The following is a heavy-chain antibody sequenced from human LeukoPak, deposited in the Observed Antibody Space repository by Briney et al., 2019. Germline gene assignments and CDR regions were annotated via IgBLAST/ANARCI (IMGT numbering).Heavy chain of an antibody. CDR1: GFTFSSYH. Sequence: GGSLRLSCAASGFTFSSYHRNWVRQAPGKGLEWVSYISIISSTIYYADSVKGRFTISRDDAKNSVYLQMNSLRAEDTAVYYCARTYERELDYWGQGTLVTVSS. J-gene: IGHJ4*02. V-gene: IGHV3-48*01. D-gene: IGHD5-12*01. CDR2: ISIISSTI. CDR3: ARTYERELDY.